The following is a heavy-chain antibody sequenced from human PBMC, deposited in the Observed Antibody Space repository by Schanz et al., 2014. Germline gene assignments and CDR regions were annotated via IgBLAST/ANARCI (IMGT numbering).Heavy chain of an antibody. Sequence: EVQLVESGGGLIQPGGSLRLSCAVSGFTVNTNYMSWVRQAPGKGLEWVSIIYSGVSTYYADSVKGRFTISRDNSRKTLYLQMNSLRAEDTAVYYCAKQHGVIQQVSDYWGQGTLVTVSS. D-gene: IGHD3-22*01. CDR1: GFTVNTNY. CDR2: IYSGVST. V-gene: IGHV3-53*01. J-gene: IGHJ4*02. CDR3: AKQHGVIQQVSDY.